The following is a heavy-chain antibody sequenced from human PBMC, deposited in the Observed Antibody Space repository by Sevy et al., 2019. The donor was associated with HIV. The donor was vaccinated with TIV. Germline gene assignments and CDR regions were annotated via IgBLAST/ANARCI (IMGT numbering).Heavy chain of an antibody. Sequence: ASVKVSCKVSGYTLSQISMHWVRQAPGKGLEGMGSFDPEDGETIYAQKFQARVTMTEDTSTDTAYMELSSLRSDDTAVYYCATTKDYYDSSGSPFDSWGQGTLVTVSS. D-gene: IGHD3-22*01. CDR1: GYTLSQIS. CDR2: FDPEDGET. CDR3: ATTKDYYDSSGSPFDS. J-gene: IGHJ4*02. V-gene: IGHV1-24*01.